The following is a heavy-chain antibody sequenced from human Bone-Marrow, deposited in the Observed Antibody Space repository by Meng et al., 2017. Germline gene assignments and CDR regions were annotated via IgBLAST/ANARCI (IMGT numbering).Heavy chain of an antibody. J-gene: IGHJ3*02. V-gene: IGHV3-48*04. CDR1: GFTFSSYA. D-gene: IGHD4-17*01. CDR3: ASPYDYGVYWGGAFDI. Sequence: GGSLRLSCAASGFTFSSYAMRWVRQAPGKGLEWVSYISSSGSTIYYADSVKGRFTISRDNAKNSLCLQMNSLGAEDTAVYYCASPYDYGVYWGGAFDIWGQGTMVTVSS. CDR2: ISSSGSTI.